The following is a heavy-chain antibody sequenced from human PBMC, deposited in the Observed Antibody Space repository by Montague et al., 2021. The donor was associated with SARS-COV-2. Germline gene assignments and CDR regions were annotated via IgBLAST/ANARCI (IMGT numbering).Heavy chain of an antibody. V-gene: IGHV3-23*01. Sequence: SLRLSCAASGFTFSSYAMSWVRQAPGKGLEWVSTFTGGSGGSTYYANSVKGRFTISRDSSKNTLYLQMNNLRAGDTAVYYCAKDRWGVPGPLDPFDYWGQGTLVTVSS. D-gene: IGHD3-10*01. CDR3: AKDRWGVPGPLDPFDY. J-gene: IGHJ4*02. CDR2: FTGGSGGST. CDR1: GFTFSSYA.